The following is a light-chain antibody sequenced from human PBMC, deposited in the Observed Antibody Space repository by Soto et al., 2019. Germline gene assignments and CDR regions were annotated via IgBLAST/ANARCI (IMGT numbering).Light chain of an antibody. V-gene: IGKV3-11*01. Sequence: EIVLTQSPGTLSLSPGERATLSCRASQSLTNNYFAWYQQKPGQAPGLLIYDTSNRATGIPARFSGSGSGTDFTLIISSLEPEDFAVYYCQQRANWPLTFGGGTKVDIK. CDR2: DTS. CDR1: QSLTNNY. CDR3: QQRANWPLT. J-gene: IGKJ4*01.